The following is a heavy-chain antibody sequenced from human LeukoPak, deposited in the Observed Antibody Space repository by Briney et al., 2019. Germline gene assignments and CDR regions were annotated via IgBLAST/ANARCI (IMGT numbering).Heavy chain of an antibody. Sequence: SVKVSCKASGGTFSSYAISWVRQAPGQGLEWMGGIIPIFGTANYAQKFQGRVTITTDESTSTAYMELSSLRSEDTAVYYCAILKAGGWSAFDYWGQGTLVTVSS. J-gene: IGHJ4*02. CDR1: GGTFSSYA. V-gene: IGHV1-69*05. D-gene: IGHD6-19*01. CDR2: IIPIFGTA. CDR3: AILKAGGWSAFDY.